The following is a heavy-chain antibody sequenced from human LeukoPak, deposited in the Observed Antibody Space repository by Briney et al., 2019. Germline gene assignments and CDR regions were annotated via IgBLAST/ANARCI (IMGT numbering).Heavy chain of an antibody. V-gene: IGHV4-34*01. CDR2: ISHSGST. J-gene: IGHJ4*02. Sequence: SETLSLTCAVYGGSFSGYYWSWIRQPPGKGLEWIGEISHSGSTNYNPSLKSRVTISVDTSKNQFSLKLSSVTAADTAVYYCARTSYDFWSGYYEVIDYWGQGTLVTVSS. D-gene: IGHD3-3*01. CDR3: ARTSYDFWSGYYEVIDY. CDR1: GGSFSGYY.